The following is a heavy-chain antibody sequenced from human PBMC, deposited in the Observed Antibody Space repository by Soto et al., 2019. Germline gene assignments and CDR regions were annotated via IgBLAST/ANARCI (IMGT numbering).Heavy chain of an antibody. V-gene: IGHV3-23*01. CDR1: GFTFSSYA. D-gene: IGHD4-4*01. Sequence: GGSLRLSCAASGFTFSSYAMSWVRQAPGKGLEWVSAISGSGGSTYYADSVKGRFTISRDNSKNTLYLQMNSLRAEDTAVYYCANAGNYHPYYYYYMDVWGKGTTVTVSS. J-gene: IGHJ6*03. CDR3: ANAGNYHPYYYYYMDV. CDR2: ISGSGGST.